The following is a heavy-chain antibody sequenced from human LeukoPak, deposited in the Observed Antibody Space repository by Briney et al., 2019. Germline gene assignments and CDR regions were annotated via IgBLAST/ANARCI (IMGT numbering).Heavy chain of an antibody. CDR3: ARTAFHCTRAGCYHNWFDS. V-gene: IGHV1-69*01. Sequence: SVKVSCKASGSTCSSYGYSWVRLAPGQGLEWMGGIIPISGTTDYAQKFQGRVTTTADESTSTAYLELSSLGSDDTAVYYCARTAFHCTRAGCYHNWFDSWGQGTLVTVSS. D-gene: IGHD2-2*01. CDR2: IIPISGTT. J-gene: IGHJ5*01. CDR1: GSTCSSYG.